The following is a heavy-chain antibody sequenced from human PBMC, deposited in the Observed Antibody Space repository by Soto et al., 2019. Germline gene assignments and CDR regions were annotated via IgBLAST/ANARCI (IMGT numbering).Heavy chain of an antibody. D-gene: IGHD3-10*01. CDR3: ARDATFGSGGGPDWYFDL. CDR2: TGTTGDT. J-gene: IGHJ2*01. CDR1: GFAFSSYD. V-gene: IGHV3-13*04. Sequence: EEQLVESGGGMVQPGGSLRLSCVASGFAFSSYDMHWVRQVAGKGLEWVSATGTTGDTYYPGSVKGRFTISREDGKNSLYLQMNNLRPGDTAVYYCARDATFGSGGGPDWYFDLWGRGTLVTVSS.